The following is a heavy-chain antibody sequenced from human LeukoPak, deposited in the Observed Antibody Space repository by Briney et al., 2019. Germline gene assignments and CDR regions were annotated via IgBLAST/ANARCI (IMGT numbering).Heavy chain of an antibody. CDR2: IYYSGST. D-gene: IGHD3-3*01. Sequence: SETLSLTCTASGGSISSYYWSWIRQPPGKGLEWIGYIYYSGSTNYNPSLKSRVTISVDTSKNQFSLKLSSVTAADTAVYYCARGRFSSVWFDPWGQGTLVTVSS. J-gene: IGHJ5*02. CDR1: GGSISSYY. CDR3: ARGRFSSVWFDP. V-gene: IGHV4-59*01.